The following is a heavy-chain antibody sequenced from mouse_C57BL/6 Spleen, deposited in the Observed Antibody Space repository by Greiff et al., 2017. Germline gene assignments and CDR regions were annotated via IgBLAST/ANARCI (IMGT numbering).Heavy chain of an antibody. CDR1: GYSITSGYY. CDR3: AGAYDAWFAY. Sequence: VQLQQSGPGLVKPSQSLSLTCSVTGYSITSGYYWNWIRQFPGNKLEWMGYISYDGSNNYNPSLKNRISITRDTSKNQFFLKLNSVTTEDTATYYCAGAYDAWFAYWGQGTLVTVSA. J-gene: IGHJ3*01. CDR2: ISYDGSN. D-gene: IGHD2-12*01. V-gene: IGHV3-6*01.